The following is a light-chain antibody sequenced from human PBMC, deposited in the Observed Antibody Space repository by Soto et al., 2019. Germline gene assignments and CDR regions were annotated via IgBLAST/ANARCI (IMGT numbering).Light chain of an antibody. J-gene: IGLJ1*01. Sequence: QSALTQPASVSGSPGQSITISCTGSSSDIGAFNYVAWYQQHPGKAPKLIIHGVTNRPSGVSSRFSGSKSDYTASLTISGLQAEDEADYYCSAYTTAFLYVFGTGTKVTV. CDR1: SSDIGAFNY. V-gene: IGLV2-14*01. CDR3: SAYTTAFLYV. CDR2: GVT.